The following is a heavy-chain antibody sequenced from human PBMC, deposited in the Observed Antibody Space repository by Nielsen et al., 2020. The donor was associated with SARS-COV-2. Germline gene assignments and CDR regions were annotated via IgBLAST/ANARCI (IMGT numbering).Heavy chain of an antibody. CDR3: ARGGVNGWWDY. CDR2: INAGNGYT. J-gene: IGHJ4*02. CDR1: GYRFTSYA. V-gene: IGHV1-3*01. D-gene: IGHD6-19*01. Sequence: ASVKVSCKASGYRFTSYAIHWVRQAPGQGLESMGWINAGNGYTEYSQNFQGRVTIITDTSATTAYMEVRYLKSEDTAVFYCARGGVNGWWDYWGQGTLVTVSS.